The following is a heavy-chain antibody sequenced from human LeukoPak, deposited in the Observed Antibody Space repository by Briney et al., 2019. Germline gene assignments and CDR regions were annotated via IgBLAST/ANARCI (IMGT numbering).Heavy chain of an antibody. D-gene: IGHD6-13*01. CDR2: IKEDGSEE. CDR3: ARAPYSSTSSWFDP. V-gene: IGHV3-7*01. J-gene: IGHJ5*02. CDR1: GFTFSYYW. Sequence: PGGSLRLSCAASGFTFSYYWMSWVRQAPGKGLEWVANIKEDGSEEYYVDSVKGRFTISRDNAKNSLYLQMNSLRVEDTAVYYCARAPYSSTSSWFDPWGQGTLVTVSS.